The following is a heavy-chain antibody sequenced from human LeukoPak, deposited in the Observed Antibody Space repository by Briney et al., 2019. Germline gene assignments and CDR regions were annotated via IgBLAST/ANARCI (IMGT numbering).Heavy chain of an antibody. Sequence: PGGSLRLSCAASGFTFSSYAMSWVRQAPGKGLEWVSAISGSGGSTYYADSVKGRFTISRDSSKNTLYLQMNSLRAEDTAVYYCAKGGRLLWFGEPTDFFDYWGQGTLVTVSS. V-gene: IGHV3-23*01. J-gene: IGHJ4*02. D-gene: IGHD3-10*01. CDR1: GFTFSSYA. CDR2: ISGSGGST. CDR3: AKGGRLLWFGEPTDFFDY.